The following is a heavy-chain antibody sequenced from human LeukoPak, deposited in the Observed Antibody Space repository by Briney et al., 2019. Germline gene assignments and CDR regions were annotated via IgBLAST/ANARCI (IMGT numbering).Heavy chain of an antibody. CDR1: GFTFSSYS. CDR2: ISSSSSYI. CDR3: AKDPDTAMVRTIDY. V-gene: IGHV3-21*01. Sequence: GGSLRLSCAASGFTFSSYSMNWVRQAPGKGLEWVSSISSSSSYIYYADSVKGRFTISRDNSKNTLYLQMNSLRAEDTAVYYCAKDPDTAMVRTIDYWGQGTLVTVFS. D-gene: IGHD5-18*01. J-gene: IGHJ4*02.